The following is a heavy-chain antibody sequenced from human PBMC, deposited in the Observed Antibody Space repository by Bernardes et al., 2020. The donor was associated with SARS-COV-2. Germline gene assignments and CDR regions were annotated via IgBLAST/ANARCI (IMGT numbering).Heavy chain of an antibody. V-gene: IGHV1-24*01. D-gene: IGHD3-10*01. CDR1: GYTLTELA. Sequence: ASVKVSCKVSGYTLTELAMHWVRQAPGNGLEWMGGINPEDGETIYAQKFQGRVTMTEDTSTDTAYMELSSLRSEDTAVYYCATSASMVRGNWFDPWGQGTLVTVSS. CDR2: INPEDGET. J-gene: IGHJ5*02. CDR3: ATSASMVRGNWFDP.